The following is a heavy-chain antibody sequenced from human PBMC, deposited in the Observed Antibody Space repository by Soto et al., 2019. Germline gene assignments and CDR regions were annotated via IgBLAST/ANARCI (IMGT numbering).Heavy chain of an antibody. V-gene: IGHV4-30-4*01. D-gene: IGHD3-10*02. Sequence: SETLSLTCTVSGGSISSGDSYWSWIRQPPGKGLEWIGYIYYSGSTYYNPSLKSRVTMSVDTSKNQFSLKLSSVTAADTAVYYCARDGGRMFINSMDVWGQGTTVTVSS. J-gene: IGHJ6*02. CDR2: IYYSGST. CDR1: GGSISSGDSY. CDR3: ARDGGRMFINSMDV.